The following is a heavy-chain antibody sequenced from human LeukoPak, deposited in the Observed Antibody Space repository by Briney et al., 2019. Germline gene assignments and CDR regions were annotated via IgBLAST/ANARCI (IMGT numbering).Heavy chain of an antibody. V-gene: IGHV4-34*01. D-gene: IGHD1-26*01. CDR2: INHSGST. CDR1: GASPSAYY. Sequence: PETRSLTCALYGASPSAYYWSWIRHPPGKGLEWIWEINHSGSTNYNPSLKSRVTISVDTSKNQFSLKLSSVTAADTAVYYCARRRGYFPHALGPTDYWGQGTLVTVSS. J-gene: IGHJ4*02. CDR3: ARRRGYFPHALGPTDY.